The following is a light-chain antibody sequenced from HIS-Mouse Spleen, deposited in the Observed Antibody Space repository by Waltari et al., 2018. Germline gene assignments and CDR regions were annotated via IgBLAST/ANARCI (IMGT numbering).Light chain of an antibody. Sequence: SYELTQPPSVSVSPGQTARIPCSGAALPNNYAVWYQQKSGQAPVLVIYEDSKRPSGIPERFSGSSSGTMATLTISGAQVEDEADYYCYSTDSSGNHRVFGGRTKLTVL. CDR2: EDS. J-gene: IGLJ2*01. CDR1: ALPNNY. CDR3: YSTDSSGNHRV. V-gene: IGLV3-10*01.